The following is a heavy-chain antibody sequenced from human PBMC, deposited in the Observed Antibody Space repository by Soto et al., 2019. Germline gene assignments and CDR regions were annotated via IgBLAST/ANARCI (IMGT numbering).Heavy chain of an antibody. Sequence: GGSLRLSCAASGFTFSSYAMSWVRQAPGKGLEWVSAISGSGGSTYYADSVKGRFTISRDNSKNTLYLQMNSLRAEDTAVYYCAVLIMITFGGVTPYMDVWGKGTTVTVSS. V-gene: IGHV3-23*01. CDR1: GFTFSSYA. CDR3: AVLIMITFGGVTPYMDV. J-gene: IGHJ6*03. D-gene: IGHD3-16*01. CDR2: ISGSGGST.